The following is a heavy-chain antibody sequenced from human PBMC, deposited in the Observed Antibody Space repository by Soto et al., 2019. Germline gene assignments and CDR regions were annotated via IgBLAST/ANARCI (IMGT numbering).Heavy chain of an antibody. CDR3: ARDKITGLFDY. D-gene: IGHD2-8*02. CDR1: GGSFSGYY. V-gene: IGHV4-34*01. CDR2: INHSGST. Sequence: SETLSLTCAVYGGSFSGYYWTWIRQPPGAGLEWIGEINHSGSTNYNPSLKSRATISVDTSKNQFSLKLTSVTAADTAVYYCARDKITGLFDYWGQGTLVTVSS. J-gene: IGHJ4*02.